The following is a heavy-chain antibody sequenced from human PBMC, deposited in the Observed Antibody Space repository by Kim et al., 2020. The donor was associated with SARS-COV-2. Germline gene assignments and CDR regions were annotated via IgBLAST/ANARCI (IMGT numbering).Heavy chain of an antibody. CDR3: ASGRIQLWLLADDY. CDR2: ISYDGGNK. V-gene: IGHV3-30*04. J-gene: IGHJ4*02. D-gene: IGHD5-18*01. CDR1: GFTFSSYA. Sequence: GGSLRLSCAASGFTFSSYAMHWVRQAPGKGLEWVAVISYDGGNKYYADSVKGRFTISRDNSKNTLYLQMNSLRAEDTAVYYCASGRIQLWLLADDYWGQGTLVTVSS.